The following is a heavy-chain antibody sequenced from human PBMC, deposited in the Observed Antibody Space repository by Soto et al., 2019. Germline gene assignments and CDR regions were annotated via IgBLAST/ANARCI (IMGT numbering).Heavy chain of an antibody. D-gene: IGHD6-13*01. CDR2: ISYDGSNK. CDR1: GFTFSSYG. Sequence: QVPLVESGGGVVQPGRSLRLSCAASGFTFSSYGMHWVRQAPGKGLEWVAVISYDGSNKYYADSVKGRFTISRDNSKNTLYLQMNSLRAEDTAVYYCANAGSRWAAAASRDFDYWGQGTLVTVSS. J-gene: IGHJ4*02. V-gene: IGHV3-30*18. CDR3: ANAGSRWAAAASRDFDY.